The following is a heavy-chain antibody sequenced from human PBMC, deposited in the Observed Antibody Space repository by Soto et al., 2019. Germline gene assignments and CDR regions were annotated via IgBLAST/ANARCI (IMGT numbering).Heavy chain of an antibody. D-gene: IGHD1-20*01. J-gene: IGHJ5*02. V-gene: IGHV1-8*01. CDR2: MNPNSGNT. CDR3: AREYNWSQRFDP. Sequence: QVQLVQSGAEVKKPGASVKVSCKASGYTFTSYDINWVRQAPGQGLEWMGWMNPNSGNTGYAQKFQGRVTMTRNTSTITAYMELSSLRSEDTSVYYCAREYNWSQRFDPWGQGTLVTVSS. CDR1: GYTFTSYD.